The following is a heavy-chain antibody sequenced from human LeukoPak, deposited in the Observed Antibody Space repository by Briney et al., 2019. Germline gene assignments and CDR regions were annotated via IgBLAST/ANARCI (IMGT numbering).Heavy chain of an antibody. CDR1: GFTFSSYA. V-gene: IGHV3-30-3*01. J-gene: IGHJ4*02. Sequence: PGGSLRLSCAASGFTFSSYAMHWVRQAPGKGLEWVAVISYDGSNKYYADSVKGRFTISRDNSKNTLYLQMNSLRAEDTAVYYCASVAQTFDYGGQGTLVTVSA. CDR3: ASVAQTFDY. CDR2: ISYDGSNK.